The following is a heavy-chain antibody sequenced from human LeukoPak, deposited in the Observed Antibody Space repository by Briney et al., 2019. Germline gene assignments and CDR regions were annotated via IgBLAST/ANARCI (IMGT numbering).Heavy chain of an antibody. D-gene: IGHD3-16*02. J-gene: IGHJ4*02. V-gene: IGHV4-34*01. CDR3: ARRNSVWGSYRYAY. CDR1: GGSFSGYY. Sequence: SETLSLTCAVYGGSFSGYYWSWIRQPPGKGLEWIGEINHSGSTNYNPSLKSRVTISVDTSKDQFSLKLSSVTAADTAVYYCARRNSVWGSYRYAYWGQGTLVTVSS. CDR2: INHSGST.